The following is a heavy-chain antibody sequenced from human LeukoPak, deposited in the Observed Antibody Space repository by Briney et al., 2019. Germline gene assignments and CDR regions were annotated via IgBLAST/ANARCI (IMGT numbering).Heavy chain of an antibody. Sequence: GGSLRLPCAASGFNFNNFAMSWVRQAPGKGLEWLSAMTGPADTTYYAESVKGRFTISRDYSKSMVFLQMNSLRVEDTAIYYCAKGAEIDHWGQGTLVTVSS. CDR1: GFNFNNFA. J-gene: IGHJ4*02. V-gene: IGHV3-23*01. CDR2: MTGPADTT. CDR3: AKGAEIDH.